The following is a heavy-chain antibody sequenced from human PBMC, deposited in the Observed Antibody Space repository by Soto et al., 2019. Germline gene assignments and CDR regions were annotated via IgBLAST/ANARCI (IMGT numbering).Heavy chain of an antibody. J-gene: IGHJ1*01. D-gene: IGHD4-17*01. CDR1: GGSISSSSYY. Sequence: SETLSLTCTVSGGSISSSSYYWGWIRQPPGKGLEWIGSIYYSGSTYYNPSLKSRVTISVDTSKNQFSLKLSSVTAADTAVYYCARHTMTTVTTLFQHWGQGTLVTVSS. V-gene: IGHV4-39*01. CDR3: ARHTMTTVTTLFQH. CDR2: IYYSGST.